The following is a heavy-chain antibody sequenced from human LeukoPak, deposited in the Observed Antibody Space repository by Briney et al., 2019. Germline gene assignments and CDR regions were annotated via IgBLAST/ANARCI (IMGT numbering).Heavy chain of an antibody. CDR3: AREIVGAARGRFDY. Sequence: GGSLRLSCAASGFTFSSYWMSWVRQAPGKGLEWVANIKQDGSEKYYVDSVKGRFSISRDNAKNSLYLQMNSLRAEDTAVYYCAREIVGAARGRFDYWGQGTLVTVSS. CDR1: GFTFSSYW. V-gene: IGHV3-7*01. CDR2: IKQDGSEK. D-gene: IGHD1-26*01. J-gene: IGHJ4*02.